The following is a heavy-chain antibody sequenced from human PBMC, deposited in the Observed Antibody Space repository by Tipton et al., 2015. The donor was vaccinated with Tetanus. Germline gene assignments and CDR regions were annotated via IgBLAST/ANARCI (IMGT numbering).Heavy chain of an antibody. V-gene: IGHV4-4*07. Sequence: TLSLTCTVSGGSLSTFYWNWIRQPAGKGLEWIGRIYSSGSTNYNPSLKSRVTMSIDTSKTQFPLELTSVTAADTAVYYCARDFRERSGTYFSYCYPMDVWGQGTTVTVSS. CDR2: IYSSGST. J-gene: IGHJ6*02. D-gene: IGHD1-26*01. CDR1: GGSLSTFY. CDR3: ARDFRERSGTYFSYCYPMDV.